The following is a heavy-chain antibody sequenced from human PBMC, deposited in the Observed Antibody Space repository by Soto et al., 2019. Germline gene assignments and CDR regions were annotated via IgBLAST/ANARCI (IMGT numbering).Heavy chain of an antibody. CDR3: AKDLTREDTVVVVAAVSGYFYYGMDV. Sequence: QVQLVESGGGVVQPGRSLRLSCAASEFTFSSYGMHWVRQAPGKGLEWVAVISFDGSNEYYADSVEGRFTISRDNSKNTLYLQMNSLRAEDAAVYYCAKDLTREDTVVVVAAVSGYFYYGMDVWGQGTTVTVSS. CDR1: EFTFSSYG. J-gene: IGHJ6*02. D-gene: IGHD2-15*01. V-gene: IGHV3-30*18. CDR2: ISFDGSNE.